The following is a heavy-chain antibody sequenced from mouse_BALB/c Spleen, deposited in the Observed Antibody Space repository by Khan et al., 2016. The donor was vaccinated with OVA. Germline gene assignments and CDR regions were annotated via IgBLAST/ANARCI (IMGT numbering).Heavy chain of an antibody. J-gene: IGHJ2*01. CDR2: IYPVDGST. Sequence: VQLQESGPELVGPGASVKMSCKASVYTLTSYYIHWVKQRPGQGLEWIGWIYPVDGSTKYNEKFKGKSTLTADKSSSTAYMLFSSLTSEDSAIYFCARGYYGYLDYWGQGTTLTVSS. D-gene: IGHD1-1*01. V-gene: IGHV1S56*01. CDR1: VYTLTSYY. CDR3: ARGYYGYLDY.